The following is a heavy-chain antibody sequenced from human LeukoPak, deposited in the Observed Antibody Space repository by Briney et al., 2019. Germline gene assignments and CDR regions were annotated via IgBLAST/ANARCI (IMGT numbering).Heavy chain of an antibody. J-gene: IGHJ4*02. CDR3: TRAGGYDNYLEY. CDR1: GFIFGDYG. V-gene: IGHV3-49*04. CDR2: IRRKAHDWTP. D-gene: IGHD5-12*01. Sequence: GRSLRLSCTISGFIFGDYGFNWVRQAPGKGLEWVGFIRRKAHDWTPQYAASVQGRFTISRDDSKSVAYLQMNTLKTEDTGIYYCTRAGGYDNYLEYWGQGTLVTVSS.